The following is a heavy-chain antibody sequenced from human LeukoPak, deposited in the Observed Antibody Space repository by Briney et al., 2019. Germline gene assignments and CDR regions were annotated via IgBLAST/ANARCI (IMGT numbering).Heavy chain of an antibody. CDR1: GYDFISYG. D-gene: IGHD3-10*01. Sequence: ASVKVSCKASGYDFISYGISWVRQAPGQGLEWMGCIGAYKGNTNYAQKFQGRVTLTTDTATSTAYMELRSLRSVDTAVYYCARWPGGLSGTYYEPSANWFDPWGQGVLVTVSS. J-gene: IGHJ5*02. V-gene: IGHV1-18*01. CDR2: IGAYKGNT. CDR3: ARWPGGLSGTYYEPSANWFDP.